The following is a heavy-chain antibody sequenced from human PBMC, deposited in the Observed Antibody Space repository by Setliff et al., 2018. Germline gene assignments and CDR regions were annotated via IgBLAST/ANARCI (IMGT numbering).Heavy chain of an antibody. CDR3: TRDWGGVGATNAFDI. V-gene: IGHV3-74*01. CDR2: IHNDGTST. D-gene: IGHD1-26*01. J-gene: IGHJ3*02. Sequence: PGGSLRLSCEASGFTFSRYWMHWVRQAPGKGLVWVSHIHNDGTSTSYADSVKGRFTISRGNAKNTVYLEMNRLRAEDTAIYYCTRDWGGVGATNAFDIWGQGTMVTVSS. CDR1: GFTFSRYW.